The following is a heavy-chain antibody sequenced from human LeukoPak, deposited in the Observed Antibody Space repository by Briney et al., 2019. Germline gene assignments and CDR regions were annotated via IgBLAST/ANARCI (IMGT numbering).Heavy chain of an antibody. V-gene: IGHV3-30*04. CDR2: ISYDGSNK. D-gene: IGHD6-19*01. CDR3: ATFLSSGWPY. J-gene: IGHJ4*02. CDR1: GFTFSSYA. Sequence: PGGSLRLSCAASGFTFSSYAMHWVRQAPGKGLEWVAVISYDGSNKYYADSVKGRFTISRDNSKNTLYLQMDSLRAEDTAVYYCATFLSSGWPYWGQGTQVTVSS.